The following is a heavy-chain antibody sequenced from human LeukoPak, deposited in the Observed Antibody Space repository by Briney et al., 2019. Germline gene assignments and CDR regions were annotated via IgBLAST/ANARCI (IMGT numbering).Heavy chain of an antibody. Sequence: ASVKVSCKASGGTFSSYAISWVRQAPGQGLEWMGWMNPNSGNTGYAQKFQGRVTMTRNTSISTAYMELSSLRSEDAAVYYCARPAVPAYSSSWYYFSYYMDVWGKGTTVTISS. CDR2: MNPNSGNT. CDR3: ARPAVPAYSSSWYYFSYYMDV. CDR1: GGTFSSYA. V-gene: IGHV1-8*02. D-gene: IGHD6-13*01. J-gene: IGHJ6*03.